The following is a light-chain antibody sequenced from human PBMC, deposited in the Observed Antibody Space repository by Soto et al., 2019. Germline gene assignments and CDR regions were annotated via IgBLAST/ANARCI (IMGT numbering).Light chain of an antibody. CDR2: DAS. V-gene: IGKV1-5*01. CDR3: QQYNSYIT. Sequence: IQFTQSPSSLSASVGDRVTITCRASQTISSWLAWYQQKPGKAPKLLIYDASSLESGVPSRFSGSGSGTEFTLTISSLQPDDFATYYCQQYNSYITFGQGTRLEIK. J-gene: IGKJ5*01. CDR1: QTISSW.